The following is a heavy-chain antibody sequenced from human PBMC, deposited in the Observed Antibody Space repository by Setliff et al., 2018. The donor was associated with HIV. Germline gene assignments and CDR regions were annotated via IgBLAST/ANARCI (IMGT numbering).Heavy chain of an antibody. CDR1: GYSFTSYH. V-gene: IGHV1-46*03. CDR2: ILPTSGGT. Sequence: ASVKVSCKASGYSFTSYHIHWVRQAPGQGLEWMGRILPTSGGTLYAQKFQDRISLIRDTSTKTVYMELSSLRPEDTAVYYCTRVRYGGTYDALDVWGQGTMVTVSS. D-gene: IGHD1-26*01. J-gene: IGHJ3*01. CDR3: TRVRYGGTYDALDV.